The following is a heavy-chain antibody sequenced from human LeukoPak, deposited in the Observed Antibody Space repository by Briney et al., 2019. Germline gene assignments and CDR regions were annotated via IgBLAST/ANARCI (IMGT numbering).Heavy chain of an antibody. CDR1: GFTFSSYA. J-gene: IGHJ3*02. D-gene: IGHD2-2*01. CDR3: AKDAYCSSTSCYAPDAFDI. Sequence: GGSLRLSCAASGFTFSSYAMHWVRQAPGKGLEWVAVISYDGSNKYYADSVQGRFTISRDNSKSTLYLQMNILRAEDTAVYYCAKDAYCSSTSCYAPDAFDIWGQGTMVTVSS. CDR2: ISYDGSNK. V-gene: IGHV3-30-3*01.